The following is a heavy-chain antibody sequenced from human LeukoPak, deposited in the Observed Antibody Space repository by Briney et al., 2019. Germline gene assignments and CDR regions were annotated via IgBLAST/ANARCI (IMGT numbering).Heavy chain of an antibody. J-gene: IGHJ5*02. CDR2: IYYSGSP. D-gene: IGHD3-10*01. CDR1: GGSISSGDYY. Sequence: SETLSLTCTVSGGSISSGDYYWSWIRQPPGKGLEWIGYIYYSGSPYYNPSLKSRVTISVDTSKNQFSLKLSSVTAADTAVYYCARRHRIHYYGSGSYYNNWFDPWGQGTLVTVSS. V-gene: IGHV4-30-4*01. CDR3: ARRHRIHYYGSGSYYNNWFDP.